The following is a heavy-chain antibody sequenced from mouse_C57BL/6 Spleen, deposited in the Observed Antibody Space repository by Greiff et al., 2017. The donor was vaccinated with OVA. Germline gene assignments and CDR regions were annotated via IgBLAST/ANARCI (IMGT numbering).Heavy chain of an antibody. Sequence: EVQLQQSGPELVKPGASVKISCKASGYSFTGYYMNWVKQSPEKSLEWIGEINPSTGGTTYNQKFKAKATLTVDNSSSTAYMQLKSLTSEDSAVYYCARGALSTGRDWYFDVWGTGTTVTVSS. V-gene: IGHV1-42*01. CDR3: ARGALSTGRDWYFDV. CDR2: INPSTGGT. J-gene: IGHJ1*03. CDR1: GYSFTGYY. D-gene: IGHD4-1*02.